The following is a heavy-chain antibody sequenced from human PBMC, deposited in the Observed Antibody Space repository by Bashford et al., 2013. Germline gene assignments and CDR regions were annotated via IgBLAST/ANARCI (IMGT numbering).Heavy chain of an antibody. V-gene: IGHV1-8*01. Sequence: VASVKVSCKASGYTFTSYDINWVRQATGQGLEWMGWIHPNSGATGYAQNFQGRVTMTRDTSFSTFYMALSSLTSDDTAVYYCARDGMSTMVEFDHWGQGPWSPSPQ. D-gene: IGHD5/OR15-5a*01. J-gene: IGHJ4*02. CDR1: GYTFTSYD. CDR3: ARDGMSTMVEFDH. CDR2: IHPNSGAT.